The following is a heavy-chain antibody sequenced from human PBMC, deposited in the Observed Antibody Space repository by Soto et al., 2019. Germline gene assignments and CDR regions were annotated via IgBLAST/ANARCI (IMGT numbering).Heavy chain of an antibody. J-gene: IGHJ5*02. CDR1: GGSITSGDYY. D-gene: IGHD3-10*01. V-gene: IGHV4-30-4*01. Sequence: QVQLQESGPGLVKPSQTLSLTCTVSGGSITSGDYYWNWIRQPPGKGLEWIGNIFYSGTTYYNPSLNSRVTISIDTSKNQFSLKLRSVTAADTAVYYCARDRHITMLRGVVPPFNWFDPWGQGILVTVSS. CDR2: IFYSGTT. CDR3: ARDRHITMLRGVVPPFNWFDP.